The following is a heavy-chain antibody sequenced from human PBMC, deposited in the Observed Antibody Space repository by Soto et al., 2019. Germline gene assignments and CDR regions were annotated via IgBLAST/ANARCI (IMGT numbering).Heavy chain of an antibody. V-gene: IGHV1-69*13. D-gene: IGHD6-19*01. CDR2: IIPIFGTA. CDR3: AKVRYSSPMGYYYGMDV. J-gene: IGHJ6*02. CDR1: RVAFSKFI. Sequence: SVKVSCKASRVAFSKFIVTWVRQAPGLGLEWVGGIIPIFGTANYAQKVQGRATITADESTSTSYMEVNNLRSEDTAVYYCAKVRYSSPMGYYYGMDVWGQGTTVTVSS.